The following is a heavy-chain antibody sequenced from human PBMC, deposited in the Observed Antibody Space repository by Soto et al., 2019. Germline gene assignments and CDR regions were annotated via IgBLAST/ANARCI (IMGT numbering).Heavy chain of an antibody. Sequence: QVQLVESGGGVVQPGRSLRLSCAASGFTFSSYGMHWVRQAPGKGLEWVAVITYDGSNNYYADSVKGRFTISRDNSENTVYLQMNSLRAEDTAVYYCAPLFGAFDYWGQGTLVTVSS. J-gene: IGHJ4*02. CDR1: GFTFSSYG. D-gene: IGHD3-10*02. V-gene: IGHV3-30*03. CDR2: ITYDGSNN. CDR3: APLFGAFDY.